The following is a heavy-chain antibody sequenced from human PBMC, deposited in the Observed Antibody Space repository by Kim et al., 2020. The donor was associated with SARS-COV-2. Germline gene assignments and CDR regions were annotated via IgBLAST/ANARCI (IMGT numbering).Heavy chain of an antibody. CDR2: IKSKTDGGTT. CDR3: TTHYYYGSGSYYKPPL. Sequence: GGSLRLSCAASGFTFSNAWMSWVRQAPGKGLEWVGRIKSKTDGGTTGYAAPVKGRFTISRDDSKNTLYLQMNSLKTEDTAVYYCTTHYYYGSGSYYKPPLWGQGTLVTVSS. D-gene: IGHD3-10*01. CDR1: GFTFSNAW. V-gene: IGHV3-15*01. J-gene: IGHJ4*02.